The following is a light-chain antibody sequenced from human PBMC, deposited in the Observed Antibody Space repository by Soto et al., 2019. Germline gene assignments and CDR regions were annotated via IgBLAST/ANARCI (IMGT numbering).Light chain of an antibody. CDR2: GAS. CDR3: QQYNNWPPLT. J-gene: IGKJ4*01. CDR1: QSVSSN. Sequence: EIVMTQSPATLSVSPGERATLSCRASQSVSSNLAWYQQKPGQAPRLLIYGASTRATGIPARFSGSGSGTGFHLNISSLQSEDFAVYYCQQYNNWPPLTFGGGTKVEIK. V-gene: IGKV3-15*01.